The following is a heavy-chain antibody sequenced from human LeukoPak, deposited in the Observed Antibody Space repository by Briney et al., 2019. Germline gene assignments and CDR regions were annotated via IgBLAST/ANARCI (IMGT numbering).Heavy chain of an antibody. CDR3: ARDDLGAARGLGERFDY. J-gene: IGHJ4*02. CDR2: ISYDGSNK. CDR1: GFTFSGSA. D-gene: IGHD6-6*01. V-gene: IGHV3-30-3*01. Sequence: GGSLRLSCAASGFTFSGSAMHWVRQASGKGLEWVAVISYDGSNKYYADSVKGRFTISRDNSKNTLYLQMNSLRAEDTAVYYCARDDLGAARGLGERFDYWGQGTLVTVSS.